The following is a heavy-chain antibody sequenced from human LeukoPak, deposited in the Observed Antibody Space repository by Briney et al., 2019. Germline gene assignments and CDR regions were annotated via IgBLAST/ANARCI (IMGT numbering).Heavy chain of an antibody. CDR2: INHSGST. CDR3: ARDAPAPGAERGLAY. J-gene: IGHJ4*02. D-gene: IGHD3-16*01. CDR1: GGSFSGYY. Sequence: PSETLSLTCAVYGGSFSGYYWSWIRQPPGKGLEWIGEINHSGSTNYNPSLKSRVTISVDTSKNQFSLKLSSVTAADTAVYYCARDAPAPGAERGLAYWAQETLVT. V-gene: IGHV4-34*01.